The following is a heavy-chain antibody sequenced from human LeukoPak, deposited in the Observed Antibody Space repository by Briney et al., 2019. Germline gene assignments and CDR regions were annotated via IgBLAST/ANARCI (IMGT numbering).Heavy chain of an antibody. CDR3: AKKFPGTVAAGPDH. J-gene: IGHJ4*02. CDR2: ISYDGSNK. CDR1: GFTFSTFG. D-gene: IGHD6-13*01. Sequence: GGSLRLSCAASGFTFSTFGMHWVRQAPGKGLEWVAVISYDGSNKYYGDSVRGRFTISRDNSKNTLYLQMNSLRAEDTAVYYCAKKFPGTVAAGPDHWGQGTLVTVSS. V-gene: IGHV3-30*18.